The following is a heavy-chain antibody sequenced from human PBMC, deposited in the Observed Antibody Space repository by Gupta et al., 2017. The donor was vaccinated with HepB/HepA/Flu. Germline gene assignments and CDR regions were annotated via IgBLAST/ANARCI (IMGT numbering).Heavy chain of an antibody. V-gene: IGHV3-48*03. CDR1: GFTFISYE. CDR2: ISSSGSTT. Sequence: EVQRVECGGGLVQLDGSLRLSCAASGFTFISYEMNWVRLAPGKGLEWISYISSSGSTTYYADSVEGRFTISRDNARGSLSLHMNSLSAEDTAVYYCARGGFDYLDYYYGMDLWGQGTTVTVSS. CDR3: ARGGFDYLDYYYGMDL. J-gene: IGHJ6*02. D-gene: IGHD5-12*01.